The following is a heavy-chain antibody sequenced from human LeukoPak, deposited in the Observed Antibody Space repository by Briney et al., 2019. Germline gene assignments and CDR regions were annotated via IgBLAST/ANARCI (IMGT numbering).Heavy chain of an antibody. V-gene: IGHV3-48*03. CDR2: ISSSGSTI. J-gene: IGHJ4*02. CDR1: GFTFSSYE. CDR3: ARGGDDYRDYGAGFDY. Sequence: PGGSLRLSCAASGFTFSSYEMNWVRQSPGKGLEWVSYISSSGSTIYYADSVKGRFTVSRDNAKNSLYLQMNSLRAEDTAVYYCARGGDDYRDYGAGFDYWGQGTLVTVSS. D-gene: IGHD4-17*01.